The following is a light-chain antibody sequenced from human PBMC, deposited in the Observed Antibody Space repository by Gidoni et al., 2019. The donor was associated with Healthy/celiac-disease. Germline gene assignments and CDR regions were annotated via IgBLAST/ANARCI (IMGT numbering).Light chain of an antibody. CDR1: SRDVGGYNY. CDR2: DVS. V-gene: IGLV2-14*01. J-gene: IGLJ1*01. CDR3: SSYTSSSTYV. Sequence: QSALTQPASVSGSPGQSITISCTGTSRDVGGYNYVSWYQQHPGKAPKLMIYDVSNRPSGVSNRVSGSKSGNKASLTISGLQAEDEADYYCSSYTSSSTYVFGTGTKVTVL.